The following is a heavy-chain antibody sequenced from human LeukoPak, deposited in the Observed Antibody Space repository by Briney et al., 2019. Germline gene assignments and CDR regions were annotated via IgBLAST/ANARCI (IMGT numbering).Heavy chain of an antibody. CDR3: ARGGRWLPLDY. CDR2: INHSGST. J-gene: IGHJ4*02. CDR1: GGSFSGYY. V-gene: IGHV4-34*01. D-gene: IGHD4-23*01. Sequence: SETLSLTCAVYGGSFSGYYWSGIRQPPGKGLEWIGEINHSGSTNYNPSLKSRVSISVDTSKNQFSLKLSSVTAADTAVYYCARGGRWLPLDYWGQGTLVTVSS.